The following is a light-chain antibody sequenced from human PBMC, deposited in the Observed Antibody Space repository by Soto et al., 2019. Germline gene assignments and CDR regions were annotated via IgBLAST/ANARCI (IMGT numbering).Light chain of an antibody. V-gene: IGLV2-14*03. CDR1: SSDVGGYNY. CDR3: SSYTSSSTPV. J-gene: IGLJ2*01. CDR2: EVS. Sequence: QSALTQPASVSGSPGQSITISCTGTSSDVGGYNYVSWYQQHPGKAPKLMIYEVSNRPSGVSNRFSGSKSGNTASLTISGLQAEDEAVYYCSSYTSSSTPVFGRGTKLTVL.